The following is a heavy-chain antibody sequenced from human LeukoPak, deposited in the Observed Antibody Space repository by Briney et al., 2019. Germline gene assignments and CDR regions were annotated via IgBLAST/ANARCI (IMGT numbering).Heavy chain of an antibody. CDR3: ARDSWKWSFDY. D-gene: IGHD1-1*01. Sequence: ASVKVSCKSSGYTFSTYKMHWVRQAPGQGLEWMGLINPAGGSTDSAQKFHDRVTMTIDTSTTTVYMELSSLTSEDTAVYYCARDSWKWSFDYWGQGTLVTVSS. J-gene: IGHJ4*02. CDR2: INPAGGST. CDR1: GYTFSTYK. V-gene: IGHV1-46*01.